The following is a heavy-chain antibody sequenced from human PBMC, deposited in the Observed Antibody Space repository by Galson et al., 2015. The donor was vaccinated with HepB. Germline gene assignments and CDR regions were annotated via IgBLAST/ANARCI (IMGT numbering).Heavy chain of an antibody. CDR2: IYYSGST. CDR3: ARHKDRLSVAGTPTAYYGMDV. V-gene: IGHV4-59*08. D-gene: IGHD6-19*01. Sequence: SETLSLTCTVSGGSISTFHWSWIRQPPGKGLEWIGYIYYSGSTEYNPSLKSRVTISVDTSKNQFSLKLSSVTAADTAVYYCARHKDRLSVAGTPTAYYGMDVWAQGTTVTVSS. J-gene: IGHJ6*02. CDR1: GGSISTFH.